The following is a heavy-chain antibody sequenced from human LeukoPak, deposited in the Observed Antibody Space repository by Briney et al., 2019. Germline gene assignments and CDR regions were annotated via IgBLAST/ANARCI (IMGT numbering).Heavy chain of an antibody. D-gene: IGHD1-1*01. CDR2: INPNSGGT. V-gene: IGHV1-2*06. Sequence: GASVKVSCKASGYTFTGYYLHWVRQAPGQGLEWMGRINPNSGGTNYAQKFQGRVTMTRDTSISTAYMELSRLRSDDTAVYYCARSDWTGTSVGLDWGQGTLVTVSS. CDR3: ARSDWTGTSVGLD. J-gene: IGHJ4*02. CDR1: GYTFTGYY.